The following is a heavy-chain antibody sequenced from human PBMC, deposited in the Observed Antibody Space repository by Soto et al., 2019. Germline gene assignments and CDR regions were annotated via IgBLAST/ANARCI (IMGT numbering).Heavy chain of an antibody. J-gene: IGHJ4*01. Sequence: QVQLQESGPGLVKPSETLSLTCTVSGCSISSYYWSWIRQPPGMGLEWLGYIYHSGSTNYNPSLKSRLTISVDTSKNQCSLKLYYVTAADTAVYYCARHLQIMTGTGTFDYWGQGALVTVSS. CDR2: IYHSGST. CDR1: GCSISSYY. CDR3: ARHLQIMTGTGTFDY. V-gene: IGHV4-59*08. D-gene: IGHD1-1*01.